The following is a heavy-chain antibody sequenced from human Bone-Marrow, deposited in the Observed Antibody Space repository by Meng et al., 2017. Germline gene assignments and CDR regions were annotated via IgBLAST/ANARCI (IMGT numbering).Heavy chain of an antibody. CDR3: ARMMGIWGDDFWSGYSYYFDY. V-gene: IGHV4-34*01. Sequence: QVQLQQWGAGLLKPSETLSLTCAVYGGSFSGYYWSWFRQPPGKGLEWIGEINHSGSTNYNPSLKSRVTISVDTSKNQFSLKLSSVTAADTAVYYCARMMGIWGDDFWSGYSYYFDYWGQGTLVTVSS. CDR1: GGSFSGYY. D-gene: IGHD3-3*01. J-gene: IGHJ4*02. CDR2: INHSGST.